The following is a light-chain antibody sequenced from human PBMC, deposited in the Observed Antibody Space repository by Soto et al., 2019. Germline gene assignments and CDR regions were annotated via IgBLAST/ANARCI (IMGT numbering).Light chain of an antibody. CDR3: QHYNNWPLT. J-gene: IGKJ4*01. CDR1: QSINNK. Sequence: EIVVTQSPATLSLSQGQRATLSCRTSQSINNKLVWYQQKPGQAPRLLIYGASTMATGIPARFSGSGSGTEFTLTISSLQSEDFAVYSCQHYNNWPLTFGGGTKVEIK. CDR2: GAS. V-gene: IGKV3-15*01.